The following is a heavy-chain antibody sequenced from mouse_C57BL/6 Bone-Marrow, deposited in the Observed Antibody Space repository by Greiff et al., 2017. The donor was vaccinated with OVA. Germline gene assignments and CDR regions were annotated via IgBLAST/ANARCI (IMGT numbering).Heavy chain of an antibody. Sequence: VQLQQSVAELVRPGASVKLSCTASGFNIKNTYMHWVKQRPEQGLEWIGRIDPANGNTKYAPKFQGKATITADTSSNTAYLQLSSLTSEDTAIYYCARDYYGSIYPAWFAYWGQGTLVTVSA. D-gene: IGHD1-1*01. CDR1: GFNIKNTY. CDR3: ARDYYGSIYPAWFAY. V-gene: IGHV14-3*01. J-gene: IGHJ3*01. CDR2: IDPANGNT.